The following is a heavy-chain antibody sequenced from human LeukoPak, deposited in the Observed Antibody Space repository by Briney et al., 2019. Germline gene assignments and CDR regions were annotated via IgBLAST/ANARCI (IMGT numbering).Heavy chain of an antibody. CDR3: AKFLPTHIVVANYYFDY. J-gene: IGHJ4*02. CDR1: GFTFSSYA. V-gene: IGHV3-23*01. D-gene: IGHD2-21*01. CDR2: ISGSGGST. Sequence: GGSLRLSCAASGFTFSSYAISWVRQAPGKGLEWVSAISGSGGSTYYADSVKGRFTISRDNSKNTLYLQMNSLRAEDTAVYYCAKFLPTHIVVANYYFDYWGQGTLVTVSS.